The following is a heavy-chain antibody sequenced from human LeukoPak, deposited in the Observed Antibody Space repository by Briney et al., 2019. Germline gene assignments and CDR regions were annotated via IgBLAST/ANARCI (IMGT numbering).Heavy chain of an antibody. V-gene: IGHV4-4*07. J-gene: IGHJ4*02. D-gene: IGHD6-13*01. CDR2: MYTDGDT. Sequence: SETLSLTCDVSGASISGYWWSWIRQPAGKGLEWIGRMYTDGDTNYNPSLKSRVTTSVDTSRDQFSLRLTSVTAADTAIYYRATRPAGSTWYGVFDYWSQGTLVTVSS. CDR3: ATRPAGSTWYGVFDY. CDR1: GASISGYW.